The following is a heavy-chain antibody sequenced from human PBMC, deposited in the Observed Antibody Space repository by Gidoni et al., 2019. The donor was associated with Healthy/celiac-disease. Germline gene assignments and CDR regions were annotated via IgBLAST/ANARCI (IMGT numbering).Heavy chain of an antibody. V-gene: IGHV3-66*02. CDR3: AIRDYGSEPKKEDYYMDV. J-gene: IGHJ6*03. D-gene: IGHD3-10*01. CDR1: GFTVSSNY. Sequence: EVQLVESGGGLVQPGGSLRLSCAASGFTVSSNYMSWVRQAPGKGLEWVSVMYSGGSTYYADSVKGRFTISRDNSKNTLYLQMNSLRAEDTAVYYCAIRDYGSEPKKEDYYMDVWGKGTTVTVSS. CDR2: MYSGGST.